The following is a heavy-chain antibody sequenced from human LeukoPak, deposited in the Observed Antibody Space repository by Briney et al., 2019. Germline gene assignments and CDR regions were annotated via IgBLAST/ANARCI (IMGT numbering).Heavy chain of an antibody. CDR3: ARSVGGGDYCSSTSCYTRGYYFDY. CDR1: GFTFSDYY. Sequence: GGSLRLSCAASGFTFSDYYMSWIRQAPGEGLEWVSYISSSGSTIYYADSVKGRFTISRDNAKNSLYLEMNSLRAEDTAVYYCARSVGGGDYCSSTSCYTRGYYFDYWGQGTLVTVSP. CDR2: ISSSGSTI. J-gene: IGHJ4*02. V-gene: IGHV3-11*01. D-gene: IGHD2-2*01.